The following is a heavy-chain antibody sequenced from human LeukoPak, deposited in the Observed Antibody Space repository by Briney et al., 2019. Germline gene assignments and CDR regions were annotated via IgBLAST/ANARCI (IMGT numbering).Heavy chain of an antibody. Sequence: ASVKVSCKASGYTFTAHYIHWVRQAPGQGLEWMGWIDPNSGGTNYAQKFLGSVTMTGDTSINTAFMELSRLRSDDAAIYYCARGRGTTMVRGVITNYFDLWGRGSLVTVSS. D-gene: IGHD3-10*01. CDR3: ARGRGTTMVRGVITNYFDL. J-gene: IGHJ2*01. CDR1: GYTFTAHY. V-gene: IGHV1-2*02. CDR2: IDPNSGGT.